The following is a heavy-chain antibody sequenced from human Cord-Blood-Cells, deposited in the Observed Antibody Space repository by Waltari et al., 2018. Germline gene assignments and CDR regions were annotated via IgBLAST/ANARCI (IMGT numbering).Heavy chain of an antibody. CDR3: ARVLDYYDSSGYYYFAFDI. Sequence: QVQLQQWGAGLLKPSETLSLTCAVYGGSFSGYYWSWIRQPPGKGLEWIGEINHSGSTNYNPSLKSRVTISVETSKNQFSLKLSSVTAADTAVYYCARVLDYYDSSGYYYFAFDIWGQGTMVTVSS. V-gene: IGHV4-34*01. D-gene: IGHD3-22*01. CDR1: GGSFSGYY. CDR2: INHSGST. J-gene: IGHJ3*02.